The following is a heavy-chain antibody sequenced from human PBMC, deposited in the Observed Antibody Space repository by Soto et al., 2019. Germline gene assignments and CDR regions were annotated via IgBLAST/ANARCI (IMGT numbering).Heavy chain of an antibody. V-gene: IGHV3-33*01. CDR2: IWYDGSNK. CDR1: GITFSSYG. J-gene: IGHJ6*02. D-gene: IGHD6-13*01. CDR3: ARDLGCSSSWYYCYGMDV. Sequence: GGSLRLSCAASGITFSSYGMHWVRQAPGKGLEWVAVIWYDGSNKYYADSVKGRFTISRDNSKNTLYLQMNSLRAEDTAVYYCARDLGCSSSWYYCYGMDVWGQGTTVTVSS.